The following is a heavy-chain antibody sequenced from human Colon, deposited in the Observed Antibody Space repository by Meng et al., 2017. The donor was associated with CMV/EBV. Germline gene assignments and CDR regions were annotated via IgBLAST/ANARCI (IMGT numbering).Heavy chain of an antibody. CDR3: ATSSRDIEVFDM. CDR2: TYYIGSADIGT. J-gene: IGHJ3*02. CDR1: GGSVSSGSYY. V-gene: IGHV4-61*01. Sequence: SETLSLTCTVSGGSVSSGSYYWSWIRQPPGKGLEWIGFTYYIGSADIGTRYSPSFESRVSISLDTSKNQFSLRLNSVTAADTAVYFCATSSRDIEVFDMWGQGTKVTVSS. D-gene: IGHD1-14*01.